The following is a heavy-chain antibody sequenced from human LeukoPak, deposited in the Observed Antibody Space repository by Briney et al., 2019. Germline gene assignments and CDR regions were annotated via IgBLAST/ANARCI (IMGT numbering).Heavy chain of an antibody. J-gene: IGHJ4*02. D-gene: IGHD2-2*01. Sequence: GGSLRLSCAASGFTFSSYWMHWVRQAPGKGLVWVSRINSDGSSTIYADSVKGRFTISRDNAKNTLYLQMTSLRAEDTAVYYCARVGYCSTTSCYWRAFDCWGQGTLVTVSS. CDR3: ARVGYCSTTSCYWRAFDC. CDR2: INSDGSST. CDR1: GFTFSSYW. V-gene: IGHV3-74*01.